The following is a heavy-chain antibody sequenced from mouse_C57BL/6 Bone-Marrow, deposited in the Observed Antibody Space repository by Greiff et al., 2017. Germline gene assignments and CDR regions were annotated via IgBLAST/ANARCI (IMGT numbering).Heavy chain of an antibody. CDR2: IDPENGDT. J-gene: IGHJ3*01. Sequence: EVKLQESGAELVRPGASVKLSCTASGFNIKDDYMHWVKQRPEQGLEWIGWIDPENGDTEYASKFQGKATITADTSSNTAYLQLSRLTSEDTAVYYCTTDYGSSYPAWFAYWGQGTLVTVSA. CDR1: GFNIKDDY. CDR3: TTDYGSSYPAWFAY. V-gene: IGHV14-4*01. D-gene: IGHD1-1*01.